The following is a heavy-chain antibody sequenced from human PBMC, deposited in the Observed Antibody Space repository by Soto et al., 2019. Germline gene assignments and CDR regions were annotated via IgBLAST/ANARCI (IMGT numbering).Heavy chain of an antibody. Sequence: HPGGSLRLSCAASGFTFSSYAMSWVRQAPGKGLEWVSAISGSGGSTYYADSVKGRFTISRDNSKNTLNLQMNSLRDEDTAVYFCARGGRYYDILTGYYSSYYYYMDVWGKVTTVTVSS. CDR1: GFTFSSYA. V-gene: IGHV3-23*01. CDR3: ARGGRYYDILTGYYSSYYYYMDV. J-gene: IGHJ6*03. D-gene: IGHD3-9*01. CDR2: ISGSGGST.